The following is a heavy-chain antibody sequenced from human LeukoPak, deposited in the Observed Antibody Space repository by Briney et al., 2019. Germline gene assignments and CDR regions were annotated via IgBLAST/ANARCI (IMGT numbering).Heavy chain of an antibody. J-gene: IGHJ5*02. CDR3: ARALKSNNWFDP. CDR2: IYYSGST. V-gene: IGHV4-59*01. Sequence: SETLSLTRTVSGGSISSYYWSWIRQPPGKGLEWIGYIYYSGSTNYNPSLKSRVTISVDTSKNQFSLKLSSVTAADTAVYYCARALKSNNWFDPWGQGTLVTVSS. CDR1: GGSISSYY.